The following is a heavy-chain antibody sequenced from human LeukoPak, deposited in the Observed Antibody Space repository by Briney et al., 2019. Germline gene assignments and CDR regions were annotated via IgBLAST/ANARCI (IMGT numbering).Heavy chain of an antibody. CDR1: GGSISGYY. V-gene: IGHV4-59*01. CDR3: ARVYYGRTYDYWYFDL. Sequence: SETLSLTCTVSGGSISGYYRSWIRQPPGKGLEWIGYIFYSGSTNYNPSLKSRVTISVDTSKNQFSLKLSSVTAADTAVYFCARVYYGRTYDYWYFDLWGRGTLVTVSS. D-gene: IGHD3-10*01. CDR2: IFYSGST. J-gene: IGHJ2*01.